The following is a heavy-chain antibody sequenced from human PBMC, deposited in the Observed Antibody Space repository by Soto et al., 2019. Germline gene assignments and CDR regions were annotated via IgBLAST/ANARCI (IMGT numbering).Heavy chain of an antibody. Sequence: QVQLVESGGGVVQPGRSLRLSCAASGFTFSSYGMHWVRQAPGKGLEWVAVIWYDGSNKYYADSVKGRFTISRDNSKNTRYLQMNGLRAEDTAVYYCARDSWSEIYYYGMDVWGQGTTVTVSS. CDR2: IWYDGSNK. V-gene: IGHV3-33*01. CDR3: ARDSWSEIYYYGMDV. D-gene: IGHD3-3*01. J-gene: IGHJ6*02. CDR1: GFTFSSYG.